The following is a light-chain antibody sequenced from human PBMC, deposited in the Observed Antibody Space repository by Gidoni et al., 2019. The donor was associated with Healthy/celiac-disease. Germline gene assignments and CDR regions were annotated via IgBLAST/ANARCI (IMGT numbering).Light chain of an antibody. CDR2: DVS. CDR3: SSYTSSSTV. Sequence: QSALTQPASVSGSPGQSITISCTGTSSDVGGYNYVSWYQQHPGKAPKLMIYDVSNRPAGVSKRLSGSKSGNTASLTISGVQAEDEADYYCSSYTSSSTVFGTGTKVTVL. CDR1: SSDVGGYNY. V-gene: IGLV2-14*01. J-gene: IGLJ1*01.